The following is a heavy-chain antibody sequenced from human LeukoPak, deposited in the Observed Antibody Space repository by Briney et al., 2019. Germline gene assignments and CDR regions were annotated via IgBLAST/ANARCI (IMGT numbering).Heavy chain of an antibody. CDR1: GGSISSGGYY. CDR3: ARARHSSGYADYFDY. CDR2: IYYSGST. V-gene: IGHV4-31*03. Sequence: PSQTLSLTCTVSGGSISSGGYYWSWIRQHPGKGLEWIGYIYYSGSTYYNPSLKSRVTISVDTSKNQFSLKLGSVTAADTAVYYCARARHSSGYADYFDYWGQGTLVTVSS. D-gene: IGHD5-12*01. J-gene: IGHJ4*02.